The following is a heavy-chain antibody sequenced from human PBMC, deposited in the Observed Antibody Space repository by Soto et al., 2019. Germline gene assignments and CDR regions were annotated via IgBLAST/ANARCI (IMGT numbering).Heavy chain of an antibody. CDR1: GGSISSYY. CDR3: ARGGRSQFGGVSASFDY. CDR2: ISYSWST. Sequence: QVQLQESGPGLVKPSETLSLTCTVSGGSISSYYWSWIRQPPGKGLECIAYISYSWSTNYNPSLMSRVTISVDTSKNQFSLKLSSVTAADTAVYYWARGGRSQFGGVSASFDYWGQGTLVTVSS. D-gene: IGHD3-16*01. J-gene: IGHJ4*02. V-gene: IGHV4-59*01.